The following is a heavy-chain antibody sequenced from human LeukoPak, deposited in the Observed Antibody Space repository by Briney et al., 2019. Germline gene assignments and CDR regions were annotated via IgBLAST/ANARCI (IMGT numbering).Heavy chain of an antibody. Sequence: GGSLRLSCAASGFTFSNAWMSWVRQAPGKGLEWVGRIKSKTDGGTTDYAAPVKGRFTISRDDSKNMLYLEMNSLRTEDTAVYYCTTDRVVVVAVTRLDYWGQGTLATVSS. V-gene: IGHV3-15*01. CDR1: GFTFSNAW. J-gene: IGHJ4*02. D-gene: IGHD2-15*01. CDR3: TTDRVVVVAVTRLDY. CDR2: IKSKTDGGTT.